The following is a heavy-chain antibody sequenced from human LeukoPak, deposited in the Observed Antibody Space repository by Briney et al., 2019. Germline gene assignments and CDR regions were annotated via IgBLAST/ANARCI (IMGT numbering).Heavy chain of an antibody. CDR3: ARATDYRLLPENLWWLQRSYYYYMDV. V-gene: IGHV1-2*02. Sequence: GASVKVSCKASGYTFTGYYMHWVRQAPGQGLEWMGWINPNSGGTNYAQKFQGRVTMTRDTSISTAYMELSRLRSDDTAVYYCARATDYRLLPENLWWLQRSYYYYMDVWGKGTTVTVSS. J-gene: IGHJ6*03. D-gene: IGHD5-12*01. CDR1: GYTFTGYY. CDR2: INPNSGGT.